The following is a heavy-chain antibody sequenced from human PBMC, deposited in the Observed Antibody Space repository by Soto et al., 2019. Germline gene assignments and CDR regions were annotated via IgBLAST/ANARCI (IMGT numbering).Heavy chain of an antibody. J-gene: IGHJ6*02. CDR3: AREVSHGYVLRGMDD. V-gene: IGHV3-74*01. D-gene: IGHD5-18*01. CDR2: INSDGSSI. Sequence: EVQLVESGGGLVQPGGSVRLSCAASIFTITSYWMHWVRQAPGKGLVWVSRINSDGSSISYADAVKGRFTISRDNAKNTLYLQMNSLRVEDTAVYYCAREVSHGYVLRGMDDWGQGTTVTVFS. CDR1: IFTITSYW.